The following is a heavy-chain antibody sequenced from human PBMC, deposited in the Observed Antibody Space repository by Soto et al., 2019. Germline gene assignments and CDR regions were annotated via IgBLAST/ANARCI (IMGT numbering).Heavy chain of an antibody. D-gene: IGHD1-7*01. V-gene: IGHV4-30-4*01. J-gene: IGHJ5*02. Sequence: SETLSLTCTVSGGSISSGDYYWSWIRQPPGKGLEWIGYIYYSGSTYYNPSLKSRVTISVDTSKNQFSLKLSSVTAADTAVYYCARVSSGTTSILTYNWFDPWGQGTLVTVS. CDR2: IYYSGST. CDR1: GGSISSGDYY. CDR3: ARVSSGTTSILTYNWFDP.